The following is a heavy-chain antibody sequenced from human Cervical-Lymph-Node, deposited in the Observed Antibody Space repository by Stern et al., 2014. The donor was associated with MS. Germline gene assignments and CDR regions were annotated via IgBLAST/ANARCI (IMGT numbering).Heavy chain of an antibody. J-gene: IGHJ6*02. CDR2: ISWNSGSV. Sequence: EVQLVESGGDLVQPGRSLRLSCAVSGFSFDDYALHWVRQAPGKGLEWVSGISWNSGSVGYAASVKGRFTVSRDNAKNSIYLQMNSLRAEDTALYYCAKDRGYCRSTGCSKGDDYFGMDVWGRGTTVTVSS. CDR1: GFSFDDYA. D-gene: IGHD2-2*01. CDR3: AKDRGYCRSTGCSKGDDYFGMDV. V-gene: IGHV3-9*01.